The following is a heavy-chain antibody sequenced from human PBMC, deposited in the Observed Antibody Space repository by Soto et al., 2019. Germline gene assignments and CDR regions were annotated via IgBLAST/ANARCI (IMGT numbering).Heavy chain of an antibody. D-gene: IGHD6-6*01. J-gene: IGHJ4*02. CDR2: VYFTGST. V-gene: IGHV4-59*01. Sequence: QVPLHESGPGLVRPSETLSLTCTVSGDSINGYYWSWIRQPPGKGLEWLGYVYFTGSTNYNPSLKSRVTISVSTSKKQFSLRLTSVTAADTAVYYCARSLATPATNIDYWGQGTLVSVSS. CDR3: ARSLATPATNIDY. CDR1: GDSINGYY.